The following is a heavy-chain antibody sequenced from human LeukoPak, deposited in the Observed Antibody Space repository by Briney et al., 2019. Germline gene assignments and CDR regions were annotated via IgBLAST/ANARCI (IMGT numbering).Heavy chain of an antibody. CDR3: VKTDGARDAFDV. CDR1: GFTFSSYA. CDR2: VSVSGENT. V-gene: IGHV3-23*01. J-gene: IGHJ3*01. Sequence: GGSLRLSCAASGFTFSSYAMSWVRQAPGKGLEWVSIVSVSGENTYYADFVKGRFITSRDDSKNTVFLQLNSLRAEDTAVYSCVKTDGARDAFDVWGQGTTVTVSS. D-gene: IGHD5-24*01.